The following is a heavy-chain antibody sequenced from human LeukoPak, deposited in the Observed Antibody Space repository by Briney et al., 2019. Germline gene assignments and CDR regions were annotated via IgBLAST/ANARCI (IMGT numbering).Heavy chain of an antibody. V-gene: IGHV3-7*04. CDR3: ARDLRGKGDAFDI. Sequence: GGSLRLSCAASGFTFSWYWMSWVRQAPGKGLEWVANIKQDGSEKYYVDSVKGRFTISRDNAKNSLSLQRNSLRAEDTAVYYCARDLRGKGDAFDIWGQGTMVTVSS. CDR1: GFTFSWYW. J-gene: IGHJ3*02. CDR2: IKQDGSEK.